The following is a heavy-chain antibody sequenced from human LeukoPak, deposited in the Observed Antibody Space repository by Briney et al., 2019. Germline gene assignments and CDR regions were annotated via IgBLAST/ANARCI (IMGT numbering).Heavy chain of an antibody. CDR2: ISSSGSTI. D-gene: IGHD6-13*01. J-gene: IGHJ4*02. Sequence: GGSLRLSCAASGFTFSDYYTSWVREAPGRGLGWGSYISSSGSTISYAECVKGRFTISRDNAKNSLYLQMTSLRAEDTAVYYCARIGSSSWLAFDYWGEGTLVTVSS. CDR1: GFTFSDYY. V-gene: IGHV3-11*04. CDR3: ARIGSSSWLAFDY.